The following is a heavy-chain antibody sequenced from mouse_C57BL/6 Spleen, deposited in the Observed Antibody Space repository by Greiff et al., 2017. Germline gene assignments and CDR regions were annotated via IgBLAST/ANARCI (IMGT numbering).Heavy chain of an antibody. D-gene: IGHD1-1*01. V-gene: IGHV1-69*01. CDR3: AKIYYYSSRHWYFDV. CDR2: IDPSDSYT. Sequence: QVQLQQPGAELVMPGASVKLSCKASGYTFTSYWMHWVKQRPGQGLEWIGEIDPSDSYTNYNQKFKGKSTLTVDKSSSAAYMHLSSLTSEDSAVYYCAKIYYYSSRHWYFDVWGTGTTLTVSS. CDR1: GYTFTSYW. J-gene: IGHJ1*03.